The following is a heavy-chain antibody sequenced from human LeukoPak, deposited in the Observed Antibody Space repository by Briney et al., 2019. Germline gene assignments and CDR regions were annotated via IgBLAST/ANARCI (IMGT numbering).Heavy chain of an antibody. CDR3: ARGSKQGVSYSDGPMVRGAINFDS. Sequence: ASVKVSCKASGYTFTRYAFNWVRQAPGQGLEWMGWINTNTGNPTYAQGFTGRFVFSLDTSVSTAYLQINSLKAEDTAVYYCARGSKQGVSYSDGPMVRGAINFDSWGQGTLVTVSS. CDR2: INTNTGNP. D-gene: IGHD3-10*01. CDR1: GYTFTRYA. J-gene: IGHJ4*02. V-gene: IGHV7-4-1*02.